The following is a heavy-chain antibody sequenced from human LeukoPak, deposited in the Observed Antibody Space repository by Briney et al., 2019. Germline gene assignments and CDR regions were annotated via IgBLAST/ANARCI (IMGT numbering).Heavy chain of an antibody. V-gene: IGHV3-9*01. CDR3: AKHTRATNTYSFFGLDV. D-gene: IGHD1-26*01. CDR1: GFTFKDYG. J-gene: IGHJ6*02. Sequence: PGRSLRLSCAATGFTFKDYGMHWVRQPPGKGLEWVSSINWNGGGTDYADSVKGRFTISRDNAKNSLYLQLSSLRPEDTALYYCAKHTRATNTYSFFGLDVWGQGTTVTVSS. CDR2: INWNGGGT.